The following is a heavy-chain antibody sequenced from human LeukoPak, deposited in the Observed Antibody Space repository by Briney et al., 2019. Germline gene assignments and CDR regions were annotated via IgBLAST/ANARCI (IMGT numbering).Heavy chain of an antibody. CDR1: GGSISSYY. D-gene: IGHD2-15*01. CDR3: ARHSIIGGTEYAFDI. CDR2: IYYSGST. J-gene: IGHJ3*02. V-gene: IGHV4-59*08. Sequence: PSETLSLTCTVSGGSISSYYWSWIRQPLGKGLEWTGYIYYSGSTNYSPSLKSRVTISVDTSKNQFSLKLSSVTAADTAVYYCARHSIIGGTEYAFDIWGQGTMVTVSS.